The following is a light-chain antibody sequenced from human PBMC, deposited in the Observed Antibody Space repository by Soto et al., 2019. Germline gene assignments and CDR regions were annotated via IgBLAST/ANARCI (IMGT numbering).Light chain of an antibody. CDR1: TSDVGGYDC. V-gene: IGLV2-14*01. CDR3: SSYTDSSTLV. Sequence: QSALTQPASVSGSPGQSITISCTGSTSDVGGYDCVSWYQHRPDKAPKLLIYEVTNRPSGVSNRFSGSKSGSTASLTISGLQADDEADYYCSSYTDSSTLVFGPGTKLTVL. CDR2: EVT. J-gene: IGLJ1*01.